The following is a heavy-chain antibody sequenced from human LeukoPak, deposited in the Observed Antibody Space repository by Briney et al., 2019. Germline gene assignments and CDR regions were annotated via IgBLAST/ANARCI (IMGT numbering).Heavy chain of an antibody. V-gene: IGHV4-59*01. CDR2: IYYSGST. Sequence: PSETPSLTCTVSGGSISSYYWSWIRQPPGKGLEWIGYIYYSGSTNYNPSLKSRVTISVDTSKNQFSLKLSSVTAADTAVYYCAGSGSYYDLPNWFDPWGQGTLVTVSS. CDR3: AGSGSYYDLPNWFDP. J-gene: IGHJ5*02. D-gene: IGHD1-26*01. CDR1: GGSISSYY.